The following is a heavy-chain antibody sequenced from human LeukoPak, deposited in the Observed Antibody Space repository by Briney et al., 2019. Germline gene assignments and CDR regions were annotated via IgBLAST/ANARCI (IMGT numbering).Heavy chain of an antibody. CDR3: IRVYSGIAVAGLYFQH. CDR1: VFTFGDYA. D-gene: IGHD6-19*01. J-gene: IGHJ1*01. V-gene: IGHV3-49*03. CDR2: IRSKAYGGTT. Sequence: GGSLRLSCTASVFTFGDYAMSWFRQAPGKGLEWVGFIRSKAYGGTTEYAASVKGRFTISRDDSKSIAYLQMNSLKIEDTAVYYCIRVYSGIAVAGLYFQHWGQGTLVTVSS.